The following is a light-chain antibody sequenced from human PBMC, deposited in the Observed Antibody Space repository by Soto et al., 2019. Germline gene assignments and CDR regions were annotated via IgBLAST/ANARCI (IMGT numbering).Light chain of an antibody. J-gene: IGLJ1*01. V-gene: IGLV2-14*01. CDR3: SSYTSSSTLYV. CDR2: AVS. Sequence: QSVLTQPASVSGSPGQSITISCTGTSSDVGGYNYVSWYQQHPGKAPKLMIYAVSNRPSGVSNRFSGSKSGNTASLTTSGLQAEDEADYYCSSYTSSSTLYVFGTGTKVTVL. CDR1: SSDVGGYNY.